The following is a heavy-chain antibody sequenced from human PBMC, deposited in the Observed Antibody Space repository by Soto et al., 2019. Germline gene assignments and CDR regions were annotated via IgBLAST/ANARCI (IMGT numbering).Heavy chain of an antibody. CDR2: ISSSGYI. CDR3: ARDGSGGRRYPGMDG. J-gene: IGHJ6*02. CDR1: GFNFNSYT. Sequence: PGGSLRLSCAASGFNFNSYTINWVRQAPGKRLEWLSSISSSGYIFSTDSVRGRFTISRDNAKNSVYLQINSLRAEDTAVYFCARDGSGGRRYPGMDGWGQVTTATV. D-gene: IGHD2-15*01. V-gene: IGHV3-21*01.